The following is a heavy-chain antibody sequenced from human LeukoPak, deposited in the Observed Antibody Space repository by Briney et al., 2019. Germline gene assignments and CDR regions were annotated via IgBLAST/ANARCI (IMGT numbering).Heavy chain of an antibody. CDR2: INHSGST. CDR3: ARRGVPTAVHRFAFDI. V-gene: IGHV4-38-2*01. CDR1: GYSINNGYY. D-gene: IGHD2-2*01. J-gene: IGHJ3*02. Sequence: PSQTLSLTCAVSGYSINNGYYWAWIRQSPGKGLEWIGSINHSGSTYYNPSLRSRVTMPVDTSKTKFSLKLNSLTPATTAGYYFARRGVPTAVHRFAFDIWGRGTMVTVSS.